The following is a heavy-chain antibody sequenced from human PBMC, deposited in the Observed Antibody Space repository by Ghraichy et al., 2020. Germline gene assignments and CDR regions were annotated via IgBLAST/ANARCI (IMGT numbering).Heavy chain of an antibody. D-gene: IGHD6-19*01. Sequence: SETLSLTCTVSGGSISGYFWSWIRQPPWKGLEWIGYVHDSGTTKYNPSLESRVTISVDTSKNQFSLKVNSMTPADTAVYYCARDKGSSGWPPRDNWFDPWGQGTLVTVSS. J-gene: IGHJ5*02. CDR2: VHDSGTT. CDR1: GGSISGYF. V-gene: IGHV4-59*01. CDR3: ARDKGSSGWPPRDNWFDP.